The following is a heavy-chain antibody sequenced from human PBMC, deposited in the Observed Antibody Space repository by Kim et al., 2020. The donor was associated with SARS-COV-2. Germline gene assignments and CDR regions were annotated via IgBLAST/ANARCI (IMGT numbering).Heavy chain of an antibody. CDR2: INPNSGDP. V-gene: IGHV1-2*02. CDR3: ARGRPYLDV. J-gene: IGHJ6*02. CDR1: GYTFTGNH. Sequence: ASVKVSCKASGYTFTGNHIYWVRQAPGQGLEWMGWINPNSGDPRYAQKFQGRVTMTRDTSISTAYMEVSRLTSDDTAVYYCARGRPYLDVWGQGTTVTGS.